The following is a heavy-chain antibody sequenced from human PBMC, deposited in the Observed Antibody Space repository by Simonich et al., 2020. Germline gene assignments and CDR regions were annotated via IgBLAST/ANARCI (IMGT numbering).Heavy chain of an antibody. V-gene: IGHV3-21*01. Sequence: EVQLVESGGGLVKPGGSLRLSCAASGFTFSSYSMNWVHQAPGKGLELGSSISSSSSYIYYADSVKGRFTISRDNAKNSLYLQMNSLRAEDTAVYYCARANERDYWGQGTLVTVSS. CDR3: ARANERDY. CDR2: ISSSSSYI. CDR1: GFTFSSYS. D-gene: IGHD1-1*01. J-gene: IGHJ4*02.